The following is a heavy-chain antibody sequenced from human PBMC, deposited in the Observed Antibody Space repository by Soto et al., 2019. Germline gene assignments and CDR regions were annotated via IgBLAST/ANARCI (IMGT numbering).Heavy chain of an antibody. D-gene: IGHD2-2*01. J-gene: IGHJ4*02. Sequence: EVQLVETGGGLIQPGGSLRLSCAASGFTVSSNYMSWVRQAPGQGLEWVSFIYSGGRTYYADSVKGRFTISRDNSKNTLYLQMNSLRAEDTAVYYCAREAISSYYFDYWGQGTLFIVSS. CDR1: GFTVSSNY. CDR3: AREAISSYYFDY. CDR2: IYSGGRT. V-gene: IGHV3-53*02.